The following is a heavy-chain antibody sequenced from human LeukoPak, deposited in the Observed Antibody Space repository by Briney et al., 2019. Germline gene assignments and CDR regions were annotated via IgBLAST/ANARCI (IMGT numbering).Heavy chain of an antibody. Sequence: KPSETLSLTCAVSGGSISSGGYSWSWIRQPPGKGLEWIGYIYHSGSTYYNPSLKSRVTISVDRSKNQFSLKLSSVTAADTAVYYCARAAYCSGGSCYSSDAFDIWGQGTMVTVSS. CDR1: GGSISSGGYS. CDR3: ARAAYCSGGSCYSSDAFDI. D-gene: IGHD2-15*01. V-gene: IGHV4-30-2*01. J-gene: IGHJ3*02. CDR2: IYHSGST.